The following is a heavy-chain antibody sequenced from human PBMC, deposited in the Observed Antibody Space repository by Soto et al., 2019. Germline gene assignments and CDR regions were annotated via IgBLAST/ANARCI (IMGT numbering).Heavy chain of an antibody. CDR3: ARIMTPYYDSSGYRAMDV. CDR2: IWYDGSNK. V-gene: IGHV3-33*08. Sequence: GGSLRLSCAASGFTFSAYYMSWIRQAPGKGLEWVAIIWYDGSNKNFADSVKGRFTISRDNSKNTLYLQMNSLRAEDTAVYYCARIMTPYYDSSGYRAMDVWGQGTTVTVSS. J-gene: IGHJ6*02. CDR1: GFTFSAYY. D-gene: IGHD3-22*01.